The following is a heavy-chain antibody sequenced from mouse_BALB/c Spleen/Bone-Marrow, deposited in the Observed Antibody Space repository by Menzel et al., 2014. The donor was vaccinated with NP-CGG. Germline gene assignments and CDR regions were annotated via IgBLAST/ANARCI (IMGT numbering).Heavy chain of an antibody. J-gene: IGHJ3*01. Sequence: QVQLQQSGTEVVRPGASVKLSCKASGYPFTTYWMNWVKQRPGQGLEWIGMIHPSDSETRLNQKFKDKATLTVDKSSSTAYMQLNSPTSEDSAVYYCAREKVYYGISWFAYWGQGTLVAVSA. CDR1: GYPFTTYW. CDR2: IHPSDSET. V-gene: IGHV1-61*01. D-gene: IGHD2-1*01. CDR3: AREKVYYGISWFAY.